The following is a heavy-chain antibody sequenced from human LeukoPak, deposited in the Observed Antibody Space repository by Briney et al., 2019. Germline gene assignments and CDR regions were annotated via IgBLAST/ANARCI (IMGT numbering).Heavy chain of an antibody. V-gene: IGHV4-30-4*01. CDR2: IYYSGST. J-gene: IGHJ4*02. Sequence: PSQTLSLTCTVSGGSISSGDYYWSWIRQPPGKGLEWIGYIYYSGSTFYNPSHKTRVTISLDTSKNQFSLKLSSVTAADTAVYYCARDGNGRYDYPFDYWGQGTLVTVSS. CDR3: ARDGNGRYDYPFDY. CDR1: GGSISSGDYY. D-gene: IGHD5-12*01.